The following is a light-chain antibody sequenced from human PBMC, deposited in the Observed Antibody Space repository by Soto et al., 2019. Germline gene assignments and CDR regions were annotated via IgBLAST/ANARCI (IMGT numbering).Light chain of an antibody. CDR3: QSYDCSLSAYV. CDR2: GNS. J-gene: IGLJ1*01. Sequence: QSVLTQPPAVSGAPGQRVTVSCTGSGSNIGAGYDVQWYQQLPGTAPKLLIYGNSNRPSGVPDRFSGSKPGTSASLAITGLQAEDEADYYCQSYDCSLSAYVFGTGTKVTVL. CDR1: GSNIGAGYD. V-gene: IGLV1-40*01.